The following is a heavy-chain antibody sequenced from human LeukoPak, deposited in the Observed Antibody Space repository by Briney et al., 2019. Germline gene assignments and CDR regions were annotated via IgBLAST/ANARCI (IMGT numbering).Heavy chain of an antibody. CDR1: GGSISSSSYY. CDR3: ARHKPVYYYDSSGYDY. J-gene: IGHJ4*01. Sequence: SETLSLTCTVSGGSISSSSYYWDWIRQPPGKELEWIGSIYYSGSTYYNPSLKSRVTISVDTSKNQFSLKLSSVTAADTAVYYCARHKPVYYYDSSGYDYWGQGTLVTVSS. D-gene: IGHD3-22*01. CDR2: IYYSGST. V-gene: IGHV4-39*01.